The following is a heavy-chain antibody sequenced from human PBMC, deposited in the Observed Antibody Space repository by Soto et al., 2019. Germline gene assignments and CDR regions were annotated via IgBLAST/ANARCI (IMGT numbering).Heavy chain of an antibody. V-gene: IGHV3-30*18. J-gene: IGHJ3*02. Sequence: QVQLVESGGGVVQPGRSLRLSCAASGFTFSSYGMHWVRQAPGKGLKWVAVISYDGSIKYFADSVKGRFTISRDNSKNTLSLQMNSLRAEDTAVYYCAKDLDYSDSSGYDAFDIWGQGTMVTVSS. CDR3: AKDLDYSDSSGYDAFDI. CDR2: ISYDGSIK. D-gene: IGHD3-22*01. CDR1: GFTFSSYG.